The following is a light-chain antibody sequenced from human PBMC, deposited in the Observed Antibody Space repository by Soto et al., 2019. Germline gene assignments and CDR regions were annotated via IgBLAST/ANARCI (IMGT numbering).Light chain of an antibody. Sequence: SVLTLPASVSGSPGQSITISCTGTSSDVGGYNYVSWYQQHPGKAPKLMIYDVSNRPSGVSNRFSGSKSGNTASLTISGLQAEDEADYYCSSYSSSSTLVFGGGTQLTVL. J-gene: IGLJ2*01. V-gene: IGLV2-14*01. CDR1: SSDVGGYNY. CDR3: SSYSSSSTLV. CDR2: DVS.